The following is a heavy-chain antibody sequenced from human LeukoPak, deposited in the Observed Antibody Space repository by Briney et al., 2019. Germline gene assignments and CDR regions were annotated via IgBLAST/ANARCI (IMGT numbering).Heavy chain of an antibody. D-gene: IGHD1-26*01. CDR1: GFTFSSYM. CDR3: ARDPTISGSYSDY. CDR2: INSNSRTI. J-gene: IGHJ4*02. Sequence: GGSLRLSCAASGFTFSSYMMNWVRQAPGKGLEWVSYINSNSRTIYYADSAKGRFTVSRDNAKNSLYLQMNSLRDEDTAVYYCARDPTISGSYSDYWGQGTLVTVSS. V-gene: IGHV3-48*02.